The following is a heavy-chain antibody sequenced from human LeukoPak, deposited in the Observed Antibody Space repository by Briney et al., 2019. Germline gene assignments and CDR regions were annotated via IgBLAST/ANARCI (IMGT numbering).Heavy chain of an antibody. CDR2: IKSKTDGGTT. CDR1: GFSFNNYA. V-gene: IGHV3-15*01. CDR3: TTDVTITYYYDSSAYSPHFDY. Sequence: GGSLRLSCAASGFSFNNYAMYWVRQAPGKGLEWVGRIKSKTDGGTTDYAAPVKGRFTISRDDSKNTLYLQMNSLKTEDTAVYYCTTDVTITYYYDSSAYSPHFDYWGQGTLVTVSS. J-gene: IGHJ4*02. D-gene: IGHD3-22*01.